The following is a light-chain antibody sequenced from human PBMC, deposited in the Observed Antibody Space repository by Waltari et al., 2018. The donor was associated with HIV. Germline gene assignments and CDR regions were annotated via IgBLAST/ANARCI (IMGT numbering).Light chain of an antibody. CDR2: QNS. CDR3: QSWDSSYVV. V-gene: IGLV3-1*01. CDR1: SLDYQY. Sequence: SYELTQPPSVSVSPGQTASITCSGASLDYQYVSWYQQKPGQSPVLVIDQNSGRPSGIPERFSGSKSGNTATLTISGTQAMDEADFYCQSWDSSYVVFGGGTKLIVL. J-gene: IGLJ3*02.